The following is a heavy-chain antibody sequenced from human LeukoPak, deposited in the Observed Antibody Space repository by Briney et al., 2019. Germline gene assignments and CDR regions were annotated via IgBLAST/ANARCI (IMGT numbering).Heavy chain of an antibody. V-gene: IGHV1-2*02. CDR3: ARGAKAF. CDR1: GYTFTGYY. CDR2: INPETGDT. Sequence: ASVKVSCEASGYTFTGYYLHWVRQAPGQGLEWMGWINPETGDTNYAQKFQDRVTLTRDTSLITFYMEVTSLRSDDTAIYYCARGAKAFWGQGTLVTVSS. J-gene: IGHJ4*02.